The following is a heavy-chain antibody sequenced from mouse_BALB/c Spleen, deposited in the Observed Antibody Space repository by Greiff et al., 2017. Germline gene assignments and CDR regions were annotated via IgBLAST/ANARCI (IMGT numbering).Heavy chain of an antibody. CDR3: ARDGDYDGGFAY. CDR1: GFTFSSFG. J-gene: IGHJ3*01. CDR2: ISSGSSTI. Sequence: EVKLVESGGGLVQPGGSRKLSCAASGFTFSSFGMHWVRQAPEKGLEWVAYISSGSSTIYYADTVKGRFTISRDNPKNTLFLQMTSLRSEDTAMYYCARDGDYDGGFAYWGQGTLVTVSA. V-gene: IGHV5-17*02. D-gene: IGHD2-4*01.